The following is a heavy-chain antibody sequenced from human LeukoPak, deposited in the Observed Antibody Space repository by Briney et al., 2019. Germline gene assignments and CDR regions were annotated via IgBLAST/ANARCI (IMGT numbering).Heavy chain of an antibody. CDR2: IKQDGSKK. Sequence: GGSLRLSCVASGFPFSSYWMTWVRQAPGKGLEWVANIKQDGSKKSYVDSVKGRFTISRDNAKSSLYLQMNSLRAEDTAIYYCTRVGYIDEGIDYWGQGTLVTVSS. V-gene: IGHV3-7*04. D-gene: IGHD5-24*01. CDR3: TRVGYIDEGIDY. CDR1: GFPFSSYW. J-gene: IGHJ4*02.